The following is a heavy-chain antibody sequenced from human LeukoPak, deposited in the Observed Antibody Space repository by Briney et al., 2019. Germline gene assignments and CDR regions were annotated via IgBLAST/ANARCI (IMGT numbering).Heavy chain of an antibody. D-gene: IGHD1-14*01. CDR1: EFTLSNFG. CDR3: VGDPTTNRYQFFQY. V-gene: IGHV3-69-1*02. Sequence: GGSLRLSCTASEFTLSNFGVNWVRQAPGKGLEWVSCMDRHSDIYYANSVRGRFTIPRDNAKNSVFLQMNRLTVEDTALYYCVGDPTTNRYQFFQYWGQGALVTVSS. J-gene: IGHJ1*01. CDR2: MDRHSDI.